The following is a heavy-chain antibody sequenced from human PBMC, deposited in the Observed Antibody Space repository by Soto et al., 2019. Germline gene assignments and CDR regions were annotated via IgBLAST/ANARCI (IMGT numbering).Heavy chain of an antibody. CDR2: ISAYNGNT. CDR3: ARVALPLPRASGVRKNWFDP. CDR1: GYTFTSYG. V-gene: IGHV1-18*01. D-gene: IGHD2-8*01. Sequence: ASVKVSCKASGYTFTSYGISWVRQAPGQGLEWMGWISAYNGNTNYAQKLQGRVTMTTDTSTSTAYMELRRLRSDDTAVYYCARVALPLPRASGVRKNWFDPWGQGTLVTVYS. J-gene: IGHJ5*02.